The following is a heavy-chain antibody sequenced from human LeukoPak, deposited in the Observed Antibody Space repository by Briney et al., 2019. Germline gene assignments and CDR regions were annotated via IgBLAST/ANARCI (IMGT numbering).Heavy chain of an antibody. CDR1: GFTFDDYA. CDR3: VQALGAAAHDAFDI. V-gene: IGHV3-9*03. J-gene: IGHJ3*02. D-gene: IGHD6-13*01. Sequence: GGSLRLSCAASGFTFDDYAMHWVRQAPGKGLEWVSGISWNSGSIGYADSVKGRFTISRDNAKNSLYLQMNSLRAEDMALYYCVQALGAAAHDAFDIWGQGTMVTVSS. CDR2: ISWNSGSI.